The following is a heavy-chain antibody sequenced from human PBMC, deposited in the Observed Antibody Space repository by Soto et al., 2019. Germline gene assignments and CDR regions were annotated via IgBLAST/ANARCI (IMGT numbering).Heavy chain of an antibody. Sequence: SPTRSLTCAISGDRVSSNSAAWKWIRQSPSRVIEWLGRTYYRSKWYNDYAVAVKSRVTINPDTSKNQFSLQLNSVTPKDTAVNYCARAGDYDSWSRYTSQYYYYGMDVWGQGTTVTVSS. CDR2: TYYRSKWYN. D-gene: IGHD3-3*01. CDR1: GDRVSSNSAA. CDR3: ARAGDYDSWSRYTSQYYYYGMDV. V-gene: IGHV6-1*01. J-gene: IGHJ6*02.